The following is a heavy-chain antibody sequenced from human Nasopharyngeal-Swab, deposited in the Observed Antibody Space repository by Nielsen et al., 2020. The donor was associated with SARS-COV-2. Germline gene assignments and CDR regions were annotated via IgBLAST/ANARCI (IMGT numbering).Heavy chain of an antibody. CDR3: ARARSGTLDF. CDR2: INWNGGMT. Sequence: VDPAPGKGLEWVSGINWNGGMTAYADSVKGRFTISRDNAKNSLYLQMNTLTADDTALYYCARARSGTLDFWGQGTLVTVSS. V-gene: IGHV3-20*03. D-gene: IGHD1-7*01. J-gene: IGHJ4*02.